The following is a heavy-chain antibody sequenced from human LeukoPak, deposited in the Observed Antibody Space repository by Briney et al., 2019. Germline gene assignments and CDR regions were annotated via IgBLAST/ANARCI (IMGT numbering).Heavy chain of an antibody. CDR3: ARDGFRGSYYFPVWFDP. D-gene: IGHD1-26*01. CDR1: GFTFSTCS. V-gene: IGHV3-20*04. J-gene: IGHJ5*02. Sequence: PGGSLTLSCAASGFTFSTCSMNWVRQAPGKGLEWVSGINWDGGSTGYADSVKGRFTISRDNAKNSLYLQMNSLRAEDTALYYCARDGFRGSYYFPVWFDPWGQGTLVTVSS. CDR2: INWDGGST.